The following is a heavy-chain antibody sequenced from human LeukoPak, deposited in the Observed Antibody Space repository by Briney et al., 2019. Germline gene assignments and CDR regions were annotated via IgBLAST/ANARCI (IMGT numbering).Heavy chain of an antibody. V-gene: IGHV1-2*06. D-gene: IGHD5-18*01. CDR2: INPNSGGT. CDR1: GYSFIGYY. J-gene: IGHJ4*02. Sequence: ASMKVSCKTSGYSFIGYYIHWVRKAPGQGFERMGRINPNSGGTNYAQKFQGRVTMTRDTSISTAYMELSRLRSDDTAVYYCAREFGYGYFDYWGQGTLVTVSS. CDR3: AREFGYGYFDY.